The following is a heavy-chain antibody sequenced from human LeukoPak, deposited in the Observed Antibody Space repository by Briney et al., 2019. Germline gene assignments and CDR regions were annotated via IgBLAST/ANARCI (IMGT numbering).Heavy chain of an antibody. J-gene: IGHJ3*02. CDR3: ARQVVRGVISAFDI. D-gene: IGHD3-10*01. Sequence: GESLQISCQGSGSIFTSYWIGWVRQMPGKGLEWMGIIYPGDSDTRYSPSFQGQVTISADKSISTAYLQWSSLKASDTAMYYCARQVVRGVISAFDIWGQGTMVTVSS. V-gene: IGHV5-51*01. CDR2: IYPGDSDT. CDR1: GSIFTSYW.